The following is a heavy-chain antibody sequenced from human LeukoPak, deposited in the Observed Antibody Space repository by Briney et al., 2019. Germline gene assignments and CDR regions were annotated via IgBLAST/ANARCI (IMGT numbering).Heavy chain of an antibody. D-gene: IGHD3-9*01. CDR3: ARDLGGLRYFLCTLDY. CDR2: ISSSSSYI. V-gene: IGHV3-21*01. Sequence: GGSLRLSCAASGFTVSTNYMTWIRQAPGKGLEWVSSISSSSSYIYYADSVKGRFTISRDNAKNSLYLQMNSLRAEDTAVYYCARDLGGLRYFLCTLDYWGQGTLVTVSS. CDR1: GFTVSTNY. J-gene: IGHJ4*02.